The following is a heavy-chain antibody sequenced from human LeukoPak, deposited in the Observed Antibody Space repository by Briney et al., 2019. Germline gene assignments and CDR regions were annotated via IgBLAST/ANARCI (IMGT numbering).Heavy chain of an antibody. CDR1: GDSIRSYF. CDR3: ARIDRAVAGTIDY. J-gene: IGHJ4*02. Sequence: TSETLSLTCTVSGDSIRSYFWSWIRQPPGKGLEWIGYIYYSGSTNYNPSLKSRVTMSVDTSKNQFSLKLSSVTAADTAVYYCARIDRAVAGTIDYWGQGTLVTVSS. D-gene: IGHD6-19*01. CDR2: IYYSGST. V-gene: IGHV4-59*08.